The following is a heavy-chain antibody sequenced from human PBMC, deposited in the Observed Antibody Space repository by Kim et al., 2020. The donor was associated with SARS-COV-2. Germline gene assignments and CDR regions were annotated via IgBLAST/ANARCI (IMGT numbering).Heavy chain of an antibody. Sequence: SETLSLTCTVSGGSISSGGYYWSWIRQHPGKGLEWIGYIYYSGSTYYNPSLKSRVTISVDTSKNQFSLKLSSVTAADTAVYYCARDDYGGNFFFGMDVWGQGTTVTVSS. D-gene: IGHD4-17*01. CDR2: IYYSGST. CDR1: GGSISSGGYY. J-gene: IGHJ6*02. V-gene: IGHV4-31*03. CDR3: ARDDYGGNFFFGMDV.